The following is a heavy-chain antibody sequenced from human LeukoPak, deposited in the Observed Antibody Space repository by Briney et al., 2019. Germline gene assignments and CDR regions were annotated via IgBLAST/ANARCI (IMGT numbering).Heavy chain of an antibody. CDR3: ARSISLEWLFMDY. J-gene: IGHJ4*02. D-gene: IGHD3-3*01. CDR2: IKQDGSEK. CDR1: GFTFSSYW. V-gene: IGHV3-7*01. Sequence: GGSLRLSCAASGFTFSSYWMSWVRQAPGKGLEWVANIKQDGSEKYYVDSVKGRFTISRDNAKNSLYLQMNSLRAEDTAVYYCARSISLEWLFMDYWGQGTLVTVSS.